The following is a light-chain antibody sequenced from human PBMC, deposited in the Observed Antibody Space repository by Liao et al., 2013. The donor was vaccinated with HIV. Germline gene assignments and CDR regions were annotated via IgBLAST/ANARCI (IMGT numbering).Light chain of an antibody. V-gene: IGLV3-21*01. CDR2: LDN. J-gene: IGLJ1*01. Sequence: SYELTQPPSVSVAPGKTARIPCGGHNIGGKSVHWYQQRPGQSPVLLIYLDNKRPSGIPERFSGSNSGNTATLTISGTQAIDEADYYCQAWDINTGVFGPGTKVTVL. CDR1: NIGGKS. CDR3: QAWDINTGV.